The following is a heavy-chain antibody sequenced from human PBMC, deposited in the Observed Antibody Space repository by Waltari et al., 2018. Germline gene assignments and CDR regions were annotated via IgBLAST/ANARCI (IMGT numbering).Heavy chain of an antibody. CDR1: GFTLRTYR. J-gene: IGHJ3*02. D-gene: IGHD4-17*01. V-gene: IGHV3-21*01. CDR2: ISSRSYI. CDR3: GRDVYGDYVGGGGGAFDI. Sequence: EVQLVESGGGMVKPGGSLRLSCAASGFTLRTYRLNWVRQAPGKGLGWVSSISSRSYIYYVDSVKGRFTISRDNAKNSLYLQRNSLRAEDTAVYYCGRDVYGDYVGGGGGAFDIWGQGTMVTVSS.